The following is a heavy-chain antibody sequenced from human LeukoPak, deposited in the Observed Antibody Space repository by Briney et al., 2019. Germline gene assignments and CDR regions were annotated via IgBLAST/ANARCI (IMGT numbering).Heavy chain of an antibody. CDR1: EFTLGNAW. D-gene: IGHD3-10*01. CDR2: VKSKTDGGTT. CDR3: YASGRGP. V-gene: IGHV3-15*01. Sequence: GGPLRLSGAASEFTLGNAWLTWARKAPGKGREWVGRVKSKTDGGTTNYAAPMKGRFTISRDDSKNTVFLQMDSLKSEDTAVYLCYASGRGPWGQGTLVTVSS. J-gene: IGHJ5*02.